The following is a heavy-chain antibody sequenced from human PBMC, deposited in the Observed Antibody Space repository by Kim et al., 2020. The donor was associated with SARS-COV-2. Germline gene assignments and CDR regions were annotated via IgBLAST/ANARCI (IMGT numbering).Heavy chain of an antibody. CDR2: ISSNGDTT. Sequence: GGSLRLSCATSGFTFSSYDMHWVRQAPGKGLEYVSAISSNGDTTYYANSVKGRFTISRVNSKNTLYLQMGSLRAEDMAVYYCARVDYGDYRYAFDIWGQG. V-gene: IGHV3-64*01. D-gene: IGHD4-17*01. CDR3: ARVDYGDYRYAFDI. J-gene: IGHJ3*02. CDR1: GFTFSSYD.